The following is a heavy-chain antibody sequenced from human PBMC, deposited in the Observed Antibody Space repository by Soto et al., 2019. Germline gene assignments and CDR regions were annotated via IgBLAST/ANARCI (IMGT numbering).Heavy chain of an antibody. D-gene: IGHD3-22*01. CDR2: ISWNSGTI. Sequence: GGSLRLSCAASGFTFDDYAMHWVREAPGKGLEWVSGISWNSGTIGYADSVKGRFTISRDNAKNSLYLQMNSLRAEDTAVYYCARYDSSGYYWPYYYYGMAVWGQGTTVTVSS. J-gene: IGHJ6*02. CDR1: GFTFDDYA. CDR3: ARYDSSGYYWPYYYYGMAV. V-gene: IGHV3-9*01.